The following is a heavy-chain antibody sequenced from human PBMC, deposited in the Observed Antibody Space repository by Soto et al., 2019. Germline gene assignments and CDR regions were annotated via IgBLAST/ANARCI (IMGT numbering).Heavy chain of an antibody. J-gene: IGHJ4*02. D-gene: IGHD1-7*01. CDR2: IYYSGST. CDR1: GGSISSGDYY. CDR3: ARDQRRGRITGTRIPWDY. Sequence: SETLSLTCTVSGGSISSGDYYWSWIRQPPGKGLEWIGYIYYSGSTYYNPSLKSRVTISVDTSKNQFSLKLSSATAADTAVYYCARDQRRGRITGTRIPWDYWGQGTLVTVSS. V-gene: IGHV4-30-4*01.